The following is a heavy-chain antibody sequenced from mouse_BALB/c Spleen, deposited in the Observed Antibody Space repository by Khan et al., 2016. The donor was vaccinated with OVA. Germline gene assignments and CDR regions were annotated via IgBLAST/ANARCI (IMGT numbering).Heavy chain of an antibody. Sequence: EVQLQESGPGLVKPSQSLSLTCTVTGYSITSGYAWNWIRQFPGNKLEWMGYISYSGVTSYTPSLKSRISFTRDTSKNQFFLQLTSVTTEDTATYYCARGNCYGYYFDYWGQGTTLTVSS. D-gene: IGHD1-1*01. CDR1: GYSITSGYA. V-gene: IGHV3-2*02. CDR3: ARGNCYGYYFDY. J-gene: IGHJ2*01. CDR2: ISYSGVT.